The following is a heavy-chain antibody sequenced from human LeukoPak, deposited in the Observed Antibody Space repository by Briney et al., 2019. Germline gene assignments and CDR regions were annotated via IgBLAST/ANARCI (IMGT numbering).Heavy chain of an antibody. V-gene: IGHV4-4*09. CDR1: GGSISSYY. D-gene: IGHD3-10*01. CDR2: IYTIGST. Sequence: LETLSLTCTVSGGSISSYYWSWVRAPPREGLGWIGYIYTIGSTNYNPSLKSRVTISVDTSKNQFSLKLSSVTAADTAVYYCARQGTPDVFDYWGQGTLVTVSS. J-gene: IGHJ4*02. CDR3: ARQGTPDVFDY.